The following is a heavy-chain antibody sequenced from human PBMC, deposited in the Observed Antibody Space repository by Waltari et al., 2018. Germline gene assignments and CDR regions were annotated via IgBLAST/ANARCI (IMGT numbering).Heavy chain of an antibody. V-gene: IGHV3-30*02. CDR2: IRSDGTTK. CDR1: GFTFRTDG. J-gene: IGHJ3*01. D-gene: IGHD3-16*01. CDR3: AKTSSLGGFDF. Sequence: QVQLVESGGGVVQPGRSLRLSCLASGFTFRTDGMHWVRQAPGEGLEWVAFIRSDGTTKKYHNSVKGRFTISRDNSKNTLFLQMDSLRGDDTAVYYCAKTSSLGGFDFWGQGTTVTVSS.